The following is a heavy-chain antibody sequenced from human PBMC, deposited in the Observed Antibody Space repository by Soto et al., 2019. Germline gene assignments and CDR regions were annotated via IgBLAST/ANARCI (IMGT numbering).Heavy chain of an antibody. Sequence: SETLSLTCSVFGDSIRDGGYYWSWIRQLPGKGLEWLGYIYYTGTTYYNPSLKSRLTMSVDMSKSQFSLKLTSLTAADTAVYYCAKVPSPQPYPLVPQGWFGPWGRGILVTVSS. D-gene: IGHD2-8*02. V-gene: IGHV4-31*03. CDR3: AKVPSPQPYPLVPQGWFGP. J-gene: IGHJ5*02. CDR2: IYYTGTT. CDR1: GDSIRDGGYY.